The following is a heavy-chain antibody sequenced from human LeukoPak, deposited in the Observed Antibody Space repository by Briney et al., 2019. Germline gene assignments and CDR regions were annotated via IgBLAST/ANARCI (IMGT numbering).Heavy chain of an antibody. CDR2: IYPGDSDT. CDR3: ARQPRPTPHSNPSYYYYMDV. V-gene: IGHV5-51*01. Sequence: GESLKISCKGSGYSFTSYWIGWVRQMPGKGLEWMGIIYPGDSDTRYSPSFQGQVTISADKSISTAYLQWSSLKASDTAMYYCARQPRPTPHSNPSYYYYMDVWGKGTTVTVSS. J-gene: IGHJ6*03. CDR1: GYSFTSYW. D-gene: IGHD4-11*01.